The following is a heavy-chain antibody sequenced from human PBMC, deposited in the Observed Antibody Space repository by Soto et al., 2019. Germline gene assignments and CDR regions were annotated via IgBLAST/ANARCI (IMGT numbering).Heavy chain of an antibody. CDR1: GFTFTSSA. CDR2: IVVGSGNT. J-gene: IGHJ4*02. D-gene: IGHD1-26*01. V-gene: IGHV1-58*01. CDR3: AAEGWELLGGPAY. Sequence: GASVKVSCKASGFTFTSSAVQWVRQARGQRLEWIGWIVVGSGNTNYAQKFQERVTITRDMSTSTAYMELSSLRSEDTAVYYCAAEGWELLGGPAYWGQGTLVTVSS.